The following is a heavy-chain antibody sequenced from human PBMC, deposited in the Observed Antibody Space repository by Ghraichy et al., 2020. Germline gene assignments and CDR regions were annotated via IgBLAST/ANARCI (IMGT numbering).Heavy chain of an antibody. CDR1: GGSMSSNEYY. Sequence: SETLSLTCTVSGGSMSSNEYYWAWIRQPPGKGLEWIGSIRHIGTTYYNESLETRVTMSADTSKNMYSMRLSSVTAADTAKFYCAKHRYGYGYTEWGQGILVTVSP. CDR3: AKHRYGYGYTE. V-gene: IGHV4-39*01. CDR2: IRHIGTT. D-gene: IGHD3-16*01. J-gene: IGHJ4*02.